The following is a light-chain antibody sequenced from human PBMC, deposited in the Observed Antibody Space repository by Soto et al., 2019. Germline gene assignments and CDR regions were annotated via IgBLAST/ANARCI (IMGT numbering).Light chain of an antibody. J-gene: IGKJ2*01. Sequence: ELVLTQSPGTLSLSPGERATLSCRASRTFASSYLAWYQQKPGQAPRLLIYAASTRAAGIPGRFSGSGSGADYTLTISRLEPEDFALYYYQHYGPSPPYTFGQGTKLEIK. CDR3: QHYGPSPPYT. V-gene: IGKV3-20*01. CDR2: AAS. CDR1: RTFASSY.